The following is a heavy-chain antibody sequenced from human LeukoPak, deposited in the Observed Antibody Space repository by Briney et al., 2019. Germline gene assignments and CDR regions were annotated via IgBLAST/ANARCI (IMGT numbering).Heavy chain of an antibody. CDR2: IRYDGSNK. CDR1: GFTFNNDD. D-gene: IGHD6-19*01. J-gene: IGHJ4*02. V-gene: IGHV3-30*02. CDR3: AKGGSSAWYYFDY. Sequence: WRSLRLSCAASGFTFNNDDMHWVRQAPGKGLEWVAFIRYDGSNKYYADSVKGRFPISRDNSKNTLYLQMNSLRAEDTAVYYCAKGGSSAWYYFDYWGQGTLVTVSS.